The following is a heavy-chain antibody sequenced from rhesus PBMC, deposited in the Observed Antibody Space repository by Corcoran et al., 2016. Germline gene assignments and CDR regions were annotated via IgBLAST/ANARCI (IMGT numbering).Heavy chain of an antibody. CDR3: ARGGDTAAAFDY. J-gene: IGHJ4*01. Sequence: QVQLQESGPGVVKPSETLSLTCAVSGYSISSGYDWSWFRQPPGKGLEWIGFIYGSSGSTNYNPSLKNRVTISKDTSKTQFSLKLSSVTAAGTAVYYSARGGDTAAAFDYWGQGVLVTVSS. CDR2: IYGSSGST. D-gene: IGHD5-42*01. CDR1: GYSISSGYD. V-gene: IGHV4-76*01.